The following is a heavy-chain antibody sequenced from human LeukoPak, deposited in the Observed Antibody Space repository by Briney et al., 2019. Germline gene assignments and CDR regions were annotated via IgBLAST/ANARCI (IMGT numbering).Heavy chain of an antibody. CDR2: ISGSGGST. D-gene: IGHD4-11*01. Sequence: PGGSLRLSCAASGFTFSSYAMSWVRQAPGKGLEWVSAISGSGGSTYYADSVKGRFAISRDNSKNTLYLQMNSLRAEDTAVYYCAKDQEQSADYPNPQYFQHWGQGTLVTVSS. V-gene: IGHV3-23*01. CDR3: AKDQEQSADYPNPQYFQH. CDR1: GFTFSSYA. J-gene: IGHJ1*01.